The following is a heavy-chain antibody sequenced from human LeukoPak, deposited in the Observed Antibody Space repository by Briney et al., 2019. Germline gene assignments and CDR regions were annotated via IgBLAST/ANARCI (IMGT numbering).Heavy chain of an antibody. CDR1: GFTFSSYS. J-gene: IGHJ5*02. CDR2: ISSSSSYI. V-gene: IGHV3-21*01. D-gene: IGHD6-13*01. CDR3: AREAEQQLVRSWFDP. Sequence: GGSLRLSCAASGFTFSSYSMNWVRQAPGKGPEWVSSISSSSSYIYYADSVKGRFTISRDNAKNSLYLQMNSLRAEDTAVYYCAREAEQQLVRSWFDPWGQGTLVTVSS.